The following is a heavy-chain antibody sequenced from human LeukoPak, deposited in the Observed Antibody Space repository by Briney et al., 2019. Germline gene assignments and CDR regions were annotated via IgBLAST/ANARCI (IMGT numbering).Heavy chain of an antibody. CDR1: GFTVSSNY. D-gene: IGHD3-22*01. J-gene: IGHJ3*02. CDR3: ARDMYYYDSSGYHDAFDI. Sequence: GGSLRLSCAASGFTVSSNYMSWVRQAPGKGLEWVSVIYSGGSTYYVDSVKGRFTICRDNSKNTLYLQMNSLRAEDTAVYYCARDMYYYDSSGYHDAFDIWGQGTMVTVSS. CDR2: IYSGGST. V-gene: IGHV3-53*01.